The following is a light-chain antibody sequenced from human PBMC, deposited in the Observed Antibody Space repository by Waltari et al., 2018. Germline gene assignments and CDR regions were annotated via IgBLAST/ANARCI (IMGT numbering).Light chain of an antibody. CDR3: FSYADGRSLV. Sequence: QSALTQPASVSGSPGQSITISCTGTSSDVGSYKYVSWYQQHPGKTPKLMIYEVSNRPPGVSNRFSGSKSGNTASLTISGLQAEDEADYYCFSYADGRSLVFGGGTKVTVL. CDR2: EVS. V-gene: IGLV2-14*01. CDR1: SSDVGSYKY. J-gene: IGLJ2*01.